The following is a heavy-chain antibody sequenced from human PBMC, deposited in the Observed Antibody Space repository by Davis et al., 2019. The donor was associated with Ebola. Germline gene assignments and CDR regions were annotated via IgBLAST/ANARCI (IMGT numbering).Heavy chain of an antibody. D-gene: IGHD1-26*01. CDR1: AYPFTDYF. CDR3: ARDSGVGAIDY. V-gene: IGHV1-18*04. Sequence: AASVKVSCKASAYPFTDYFLHWMRQAPGQGLEWMGWISAYNGNTNYAQKLQGRVTMTTDTSTSTAYMELRSLRSDDTAVYYCARDSGVGAIDYWGQGTLVTVSS. J-gene: IGHJ4*02. CDR2: ISAYNGNT.